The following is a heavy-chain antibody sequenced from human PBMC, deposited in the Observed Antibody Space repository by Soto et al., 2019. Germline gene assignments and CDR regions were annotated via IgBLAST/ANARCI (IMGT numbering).Heavy chain of an antibody. D-gene: IGHD3-10*01. J-gene: IGHJ4*02. V-gene: IGHV3-21*01. CDR3: ARGFGELDY. Sequence: PGGSLRLSCAASGFTFSYYTVHWVRRAPGKGLEWVSSISSSSSYIYYADSVKGRFTISRDNAKNSLYLQMNSLRAEDTAVYYCARGFGELDYWGQGTLVTVSS. CDR1: GFTFSYYT. CDR2: ISSSSSYI.